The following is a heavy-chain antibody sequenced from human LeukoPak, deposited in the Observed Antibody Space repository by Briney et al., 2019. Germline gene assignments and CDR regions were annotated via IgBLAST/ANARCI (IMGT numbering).Heavy chain of an antibody. CDR1: GFTFSSYT. CDR3: AKGKRGDYYMDV. Sequence: GGSLRLSCAASGFTFSSYTMNWVRQAPGKGLEWVSAISGSGGSTYYADSVKGRFTISRDNSKNTLYLQMNSLRAEDTAVYYCAKGKRGDYYMDVWGKGTTVTVSS. J-gene: IGHJ6*03. V-gene: IGHV3-23*01. CDR2: ISGSGGST. D-gene: IGHD3-10*01.